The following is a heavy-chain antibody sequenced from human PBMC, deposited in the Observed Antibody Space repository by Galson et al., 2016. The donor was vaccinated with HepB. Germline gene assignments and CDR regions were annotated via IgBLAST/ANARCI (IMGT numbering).Heavy chain of an antibody. V-gene: IGHV3-23*01. CDR3: AKGRVLLWFGELGHYYGMDV. Sequence: SLRLSCAASGFTFSSYAMSWVRQAPGKGLEWVSSVSVSGGSTYYADSVKGRFTISRDNSKNTLYLQMNSLRAEDTAVYYCAKGRVLLWFGELGHYYGMDVRGQGTTVTVSS. CDR1: GFTFSSYA. J-gene: IGHJ6*02. CDR2: VSVSGGST. D-gene: IGHD3-10*01.